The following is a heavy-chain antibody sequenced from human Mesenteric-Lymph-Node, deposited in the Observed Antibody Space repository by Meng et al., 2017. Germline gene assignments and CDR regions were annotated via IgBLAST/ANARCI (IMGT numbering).Heavy chain of an antibody. CDR2: ISNVNNHI. CDR3: ARVIGSGPPDY. J-gene: IGHJ4*02. Sequence: GESLKISCAASGFTFSGYAMNWVRQAPGKGLEWVSFISNVNNHIYYADSVKGRFTISRDNAANTLYLQMNSLRAEDTAVYYCARVIGSGPPDYWGQGTLVTVSS. D-gene: IGHD3-10*01. CDR1: GFTFSGYA. V-gene: IGHV3-21*06.